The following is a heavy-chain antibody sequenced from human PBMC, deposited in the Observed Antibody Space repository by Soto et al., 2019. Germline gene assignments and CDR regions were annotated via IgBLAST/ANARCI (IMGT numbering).Heavy chain of an antibody. D-gene: IGHD3-22*01. CDR3: ASSAQLSYYYDSSGYYSPNWFDP. CDR1: GGPFSSYA. CDR2: IIPIFGTA. J-gene: IGHJ5*02. V-gene: IGHV1-69*13. Sequence: SVKVSCKASGGPFSSYAISWVRQAPGQGLEWMGGIIPIFGTANYAQKFQGRVTITADESTSTAYMELSSLRSEDTAVYYCASSAQLSYYYDSSGYYSPNWFDPWGQGTLGTVS.